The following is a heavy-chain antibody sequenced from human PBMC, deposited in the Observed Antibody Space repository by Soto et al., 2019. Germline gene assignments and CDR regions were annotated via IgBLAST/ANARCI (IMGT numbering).Heavy chain of an antibody. V-gene: IGHV3-23*01. CDR3: AKGYCSGGSCYSFDY. Sequence: GGSLRLSCAASGFTFSSYAMSWVRQAPGKGLEWVSAISGSGGSTYYADSVKGRFTISRDNSKNTLYLQMNSLRAEDTAVYYCAKGYCSGGSCYSFDYWGQGTLVTVSS. J-gene: IGHJ4*02. CDR1: GFTFSSYA. CDR2: ISGSGGST. D-gene: IGHD2-15*01.